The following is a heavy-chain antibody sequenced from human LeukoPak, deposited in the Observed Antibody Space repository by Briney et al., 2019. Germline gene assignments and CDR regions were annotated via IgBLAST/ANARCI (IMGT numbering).Heavy chain of an antibody. CDR2: IYHSGST. CDR3: AREAVGVVPAAPYYYYGMDV. D-gene: IGHD2-2*01. CDR1: GGSISSSNW. V-gene: IGHV4-4*02. J-gene: IGHJ6*02. Sequence: SETLSLTCAISGGSISSSNWWSWVRQPPGKGLEWIGEIYHSGSTNYNPSLKSRVTISVDKSKNQFSLKLSPVTAADTAVYYCAREAVGVVPAAPYYYYGMDVWGQGTTVTVSS.